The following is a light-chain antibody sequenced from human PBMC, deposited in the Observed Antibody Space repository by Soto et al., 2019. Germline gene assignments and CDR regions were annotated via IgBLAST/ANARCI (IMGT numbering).Light chain of an antibody. CDR2: GAS. J-gene: IGKJ5*01. CDR3: QQYNNWPPIT. CDR1: HSVSSN. Sequence: DIVVTQSPSTLSVSPGERATLSWRAGHSVSSNLAWYQQKPGQAPRLLIYGASTRAAGIPARFSGSGSGTEFTLTISSLQSEDFAVYYCQQYNNWPPITFGQGTRLEIK. V-gene: IGKV3-15*01.